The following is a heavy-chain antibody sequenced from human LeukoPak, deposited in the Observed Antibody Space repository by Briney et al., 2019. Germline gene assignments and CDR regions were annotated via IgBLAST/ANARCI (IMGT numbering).Heavy chain of an antibody. D-gene: IGHD3-3*01. CDR1: GFTFSDYG. J-gene: IGHJ4*02. CDR2: IWHDGSIK. Sequence: GGSLRLSCAASGFTFSDYGMHWVRQAPGKGLEWVAVIWHDGSIKYYADSVKGRFTISRDNSKNTLYVQMNSLRAEDTAVYYCAKPVTWSGYPPFDYWGQGTLVTVSS. CDR3: AKPVTWSGYPPFDY. V-gene: IGHV3-33*06.